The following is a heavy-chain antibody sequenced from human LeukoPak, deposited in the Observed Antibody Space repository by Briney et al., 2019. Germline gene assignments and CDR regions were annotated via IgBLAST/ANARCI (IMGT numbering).Heavy chain of an antibody. J-gene: IGHJ4*02. CDR3: ANHSGDGYSPLKY. D-gene: IGHD5-24*01. CDR1: GVTFSSYA. V-gene: IGHV3-23*01. Sequence: PGGSLRLSCAASGVTFSSYAVSWVRQPPGKGLEWVSCITRSGDTTYYTGSVKGRFTISRDNSKNTVYLQMNSLRGEDTAVYYCANHSGDGYSPLKYWGQGTLVTVSS. CDR2: ITRSGDTT.